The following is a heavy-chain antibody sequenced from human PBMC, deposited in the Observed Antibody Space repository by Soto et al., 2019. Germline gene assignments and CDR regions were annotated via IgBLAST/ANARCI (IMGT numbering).Heavy chain of an antibody. CDR3: AIGFRGGDADWFAP. J-gene: IGHJ5*02. V-gene: IGHV1-3*01. D-gene: IGHD2-21*02. CDR1: GYTFTSYA. CDR2: INAGNGNT. Sequence: QVQLVQSGAEVKKPGASVKVSCKASGYTFTSYALHWVRQAPGQRLEWMGWINAGNGNTKYSQKFQGRVTITRDTSAATAYMELSSRRSEDTAVYYCAIGFRGGDADWFAPWGQGTLVTVSS.